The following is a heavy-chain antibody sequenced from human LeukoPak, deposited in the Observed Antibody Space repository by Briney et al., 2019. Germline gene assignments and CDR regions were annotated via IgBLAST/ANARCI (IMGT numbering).Heavy chain of an antibody. CDR2: IYHSGST. V-gene: IGHV4-30-2*01. Sequence: PSQTLSLTCAVSGGSISSGGYSWSWIRQPPGKGLECIGYIYHSGSTYYNPSLKSRVTISVDRSKNQFSLKLSSVTAADTAVYYCARAFRDDDDSSRPDAFDIWGQGTMVTVSS. CDR1: GGSISSGGYS. CDR3: ARAFRDDDDSSRPDAFDI. J-gene: IGHJ3*02. D-gene: IGHD3-22*01.